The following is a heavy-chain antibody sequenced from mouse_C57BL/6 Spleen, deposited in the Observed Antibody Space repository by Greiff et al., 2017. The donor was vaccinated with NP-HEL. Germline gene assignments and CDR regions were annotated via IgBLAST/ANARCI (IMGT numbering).Heavy chain of an antibody. CDR1: GYTFPCYW. Sequence: QVQLQQPVAVLVMPGASVKLSCKASGYTFPCYWMHWVKQRPGQGLAWIGEIDPSDSYTNYTQKFKGKSTLTVDKSSSTAYMQLSSLTSEDSAVEYCARQGGDYYAMEYWGKGNSGTGST. CDR2: IDPSDSYT. CDR3: ARQGGDYYAMEY. J-gene: IGHJ4*01. V-gene: IGHV1-69*01.